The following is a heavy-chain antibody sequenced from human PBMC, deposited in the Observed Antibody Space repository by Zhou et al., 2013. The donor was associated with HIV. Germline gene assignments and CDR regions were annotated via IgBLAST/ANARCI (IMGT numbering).Heavy chain of an antibody. CDR2: IIPIFGTA. CDR3: ARVGVQNNANTYYPWYYYYMDV. J-gene: IGHJ6*03. D-gene: IGHD1-1*01. Sequence: QVQLVQSGAEVKKPGSSVKVSCKASGGTFSSYAISWVRQAPGQGLEWMGGIIPIFGTANYAQKFQGRVTITTDESTSTAYMELSSLRSEDTAVYYCARVGVQNNANTYYPWYYYYMDVWGKGTTVTVSS. V-gene: IGHV1-69*05. CDR1: GGTFSSYA.